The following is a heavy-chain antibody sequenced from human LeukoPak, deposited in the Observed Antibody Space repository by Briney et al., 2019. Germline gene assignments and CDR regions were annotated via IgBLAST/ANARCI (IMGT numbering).Heavy chain of an antibody. CDR2: VSYDESNK. V-gene: IGHV3-30*03. CDR3: ARDWGRGDSCYIDY. D-gene: IGHD2-21*02. J-gene: IGHJ4*02. Sequence: PGTSLRLSCAASGFTFSGYGMHWVRLAPGKGLECVAVVSYDESNKYYADSVKGRFTISRDNSENTVYLQMDSLRTDDTAVYYCARDWGRGDSCYIDYWGQGTLVTASS. CDR1: GFTFSGYG.